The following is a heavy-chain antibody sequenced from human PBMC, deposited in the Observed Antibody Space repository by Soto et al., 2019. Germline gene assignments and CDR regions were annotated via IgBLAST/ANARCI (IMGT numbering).Heavy chain of an antibody. D-gene: IGHD3-3*01. Sequence: QITLNESGPTVVRPTETLTLTCRFSGFSLTTSGVGVGWIRQSPGKAPEWLALIYWDDDKRYSASLKSRLTITTDTSKNQVVLTVSDLDSTDTATYSCAHRVLRTVFGLVTTTAIYFDFWGQGTPVAVSS. CDR1: GFSLTTSGVG. V-gene: IGHV2-5*02. CDR3: AHRVLRTVFGLVTTTAIYFDF. J-gene: IGHJ4*02. CDR2: IYWDDDK.